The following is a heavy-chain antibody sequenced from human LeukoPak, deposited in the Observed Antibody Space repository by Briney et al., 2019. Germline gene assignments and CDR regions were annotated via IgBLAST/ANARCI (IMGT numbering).Heavy chain of an antibody. CDR2: IYYSGST. D-gene: IGHD3-22*01. V-gene: IGHV4-39*07. CDR1: GGSISSSSYY. Sequence: SETLSLTCTVSGGSISSSSYYWGWIRQPPGKGLEWIGSIYYSGSTYYNPSLKSRVTISVDTSKNQFSLKLSSVTAADTAVYYCARGGYYYDTEGGNDYWGQGTLVTVSS. J-gene: IGHJ4*02. CDR3: ARGGYYYDTEGGNDY.